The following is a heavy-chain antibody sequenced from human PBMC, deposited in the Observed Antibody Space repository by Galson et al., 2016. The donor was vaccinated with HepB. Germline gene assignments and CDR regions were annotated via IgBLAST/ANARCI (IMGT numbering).Heavy chain of an antibody. J-gene: IGHJ3*02. Sequence: SLRLSCAASGFIFSSYSMNWVRQAPGKGLEWVSYISSSSSTINYADSVKGRFTISRDNAKSTLCLQMNSLRVEDTAMYYCASGYTSGIWGQGTMVSVSS. V-gene: IGHV3-48*04. CDR3: ASGYTSGI. CDR2: ISSSSSTI. D-gene: IGHD6-19*01. CDR1: GFIFSSYS.